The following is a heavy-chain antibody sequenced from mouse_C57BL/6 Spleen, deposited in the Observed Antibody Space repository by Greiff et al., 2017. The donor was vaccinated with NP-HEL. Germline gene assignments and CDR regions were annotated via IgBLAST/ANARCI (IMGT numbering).Heavy chain of an antibody. J-gene: IGHJ2*01. CDR3: ATTGKALYYFDY. V-gene: IGHV5-6*01. D-gene: IGHD4-1*02. Sequence: EVQVVESGGDLVKPGGSLKLSCAASGFTFSSYGMSWVRQTPDKRLEWVATISSGGSYTYYPDSVKGRFTISRDNAKNTLYLQMSSLKSEDTAMYYCATTGKALYYFDYWGQGTTLTVSS. CDR2: ISSGGSYT. CDR1: GFTFSSYG.